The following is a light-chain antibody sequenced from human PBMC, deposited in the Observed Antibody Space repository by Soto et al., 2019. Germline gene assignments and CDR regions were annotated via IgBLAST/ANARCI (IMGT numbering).Light chain of an antibody. CDR2: VAS. CDR1: QGVTSN. CDR3: QQYNNWPPWA. Sequence: EIVMTQSPATLSVSPGERATLSSRASQGVTSNLAGYQQKPGRAPRLLIYVASTRVTGVPARFSGSGSGTEFTLTISSLQSEDFAVYYCQQYNNWPPWAFGQGTKVEIK. J-gene: IGKJ1*01. V-gene: IGKV3-15*01.